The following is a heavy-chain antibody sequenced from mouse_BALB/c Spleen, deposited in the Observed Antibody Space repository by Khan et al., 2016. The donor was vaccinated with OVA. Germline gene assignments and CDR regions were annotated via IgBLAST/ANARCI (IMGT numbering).Heavy chain of an antibody. Sequence: QVQLKESGPGLVQPSQSLSISCTVSGFSLSSYGVHWVRQSPGKGLEWLGVIGSGGVTDYNAAFISRLSISKDKSKSQAFLKINSLQANDTAIYYCVGNYDYDEGLTYWGQGTLVTVSA. V-gene: IGHV2-2*02. CDR1: GFSLSSYG. D-gene: IGHD2-4*01. J-gene: IGHJ3*01. CDR2: IGSGGVT. CDR3: VGNYDYDEGLTY.